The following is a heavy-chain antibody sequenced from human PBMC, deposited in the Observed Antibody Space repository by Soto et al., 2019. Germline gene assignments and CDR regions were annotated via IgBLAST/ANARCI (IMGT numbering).Heavy chain of an antibody. CDR2: IKSDGSST. Sequence: EVQLVESGGGLVQPGGSLRLSCAASGFLFSTYSMFWVRQVPRKGLLWVSRIKSDGSSTSYADSVKGRFTISRDNTKNTLYLQMTSLRAEDTAVYYCAIGGGDYNYFDHWGQGILVTVSS. D-gene: IGHD2-21*01. CDR1: GFLFSTYS. CDR3: AIGGGDYNYFDH. J-gene: IGHJ4*02. V-gene: IGHV3-74*01.